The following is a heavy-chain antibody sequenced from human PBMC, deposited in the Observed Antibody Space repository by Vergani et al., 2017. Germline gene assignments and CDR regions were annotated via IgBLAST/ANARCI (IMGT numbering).Heavy chain of an antibody. V-gene: IGHV4-59*11. D-gene: IGHD6-19*01. Sequence: QVQLQESGPGLVKSSETLSLTCSVSFDSIRNLYCNWIRQPPGKGLDWIGSIHYSENTNYNPSLKTRVTISVDTSKNQFSLTLTSVAAADTAVYYCVSGTHSGQRADRWGQGILVTVTS. CDR3: VSGTHSGQRADR. CDR2: IHYSENT. J-gene: IGHJ5*02. CDR1: FDSIRNLY.